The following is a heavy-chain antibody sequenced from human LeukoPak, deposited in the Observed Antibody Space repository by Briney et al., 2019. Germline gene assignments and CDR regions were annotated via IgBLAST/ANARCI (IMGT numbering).Heavy chain of an antibody. CDR3: ARRGTTYCTVDSCHPNWFDH. CDR1: GFTFSDYY. Sequence: GGSLRLSCAASGFTFSDYYMTWIRQAPGKGLEWISHINGSSSDTKYADSVKGRFTISRDNAKNSVYLLMNSLRAEDTAVYYCARRGTTYCTVDSCHPNWFDHWGQGTLVTVSS. CDR2: INGSSSDT. D-gene: IGHD2-15*01. J-gene: IGHJ5*02. V-gene: IGHV3-11*03.